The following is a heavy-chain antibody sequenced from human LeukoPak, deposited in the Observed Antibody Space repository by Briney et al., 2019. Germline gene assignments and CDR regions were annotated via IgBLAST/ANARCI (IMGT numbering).Heavy chain of an antibody. CDR2: FYNTGTT. V-gene: IGHV4-59*01. J-gene: IGHJ4*02. D-gene: IGHD4-17*01. CDR1: GGSISSYY. CDR3: ASKSTDHGELRFDY. Sequence: SETLSLTCTVSGGSISSYYWSWIRQPPGKGLEWIGYFYNTGTTNYNPSLKSRVNIAVDTTKNQFSLKVNSVTAADTGVYYCASKSTDHGELRFDYWGQGTLVTVSS.